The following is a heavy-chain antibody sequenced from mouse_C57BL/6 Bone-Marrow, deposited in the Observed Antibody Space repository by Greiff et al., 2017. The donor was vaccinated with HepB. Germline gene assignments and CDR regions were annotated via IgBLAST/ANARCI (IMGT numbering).Heavy chain of an antibody. CDR3: ARPIYYCGSSPYYAMDY. CDR2: IDTANGNT. V-gene: IGHV14-3*01. J-gene: IGHJ4*01. CDR1: GFNIKNTY. D-gene: IGHD1-1*01. Sequence: EVHVVESVAELVRPGASVKLSCTASGFNIKNTYMHWVKQRPEQGLEWIGRIDTANGNTKYAPKFQGKATITADTSSNTAYLQLSSLTSEDTAIYYCARPIYYCGSSPYYAMDYWGQGTSVTVSS.